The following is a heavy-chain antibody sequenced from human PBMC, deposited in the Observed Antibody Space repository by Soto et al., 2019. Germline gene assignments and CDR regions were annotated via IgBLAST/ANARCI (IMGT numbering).Heavy chain of an antibody. J-gene: IGHJ5*02. Sequence: ASVKVSCKASGYTFTSYGISWVRQAPGQGHEWMGWISAYNGNTNYAQKLQGRVTMTTDTSTSTAYMKLRSLRSDDTPVYYCASVLRISVAALGWFDPWGQGTLVTVSS. V-gene: IGHV1-18*01. D-gene: IGHD6-19*01. CDR1: GYTFTSYG. CDR2: ISAYNGNT. CDR3: ASVLRISVAALGWFDP.